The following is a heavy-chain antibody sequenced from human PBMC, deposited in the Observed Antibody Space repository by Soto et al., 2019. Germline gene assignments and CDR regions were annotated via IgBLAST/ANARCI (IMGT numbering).Heavy chain of an antibody. CDR1: GYTFTSYG. Sequence: ASVKVSCKASGYTFTSYGISWVRQAPGQGLEWMGWISAYNGNTNYAQKLQGRVTMTTDTSTSTAYMELRSLRSDDTAVYYCARGVEGLLWFGELTGPFDYWGQGTLVTVSS. CDR2: ISAYNGNT. D-gene: IGHD3-10*01. J-gene: IGHJ4*02. V-gene: IGHV1-18*01. CDR3: ARGVEGLLWFGELTGPFDY.